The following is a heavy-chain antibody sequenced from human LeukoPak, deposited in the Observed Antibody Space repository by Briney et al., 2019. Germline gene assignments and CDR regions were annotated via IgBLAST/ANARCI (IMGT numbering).Heavy chain of an antibody. V-gene: IGHV3-43D*04. CDR3: AKGGYSYGHEDYFDY. CDR1: GFTFDDYA. D-gene: IGHD5-18*01. Sequence: PGGSLRLSCAASGFTFDDYAMHWVRQAPGKGLEWVSLISWDGGSTYYADSVKGRFTISRDNSKNSLYLQMNSLRAEDTALYYCAKGGYSYGHEDYFDYWGQGPLVTVSS. CDR2: ISWDGGST. J-gene: IGHJ4*02.